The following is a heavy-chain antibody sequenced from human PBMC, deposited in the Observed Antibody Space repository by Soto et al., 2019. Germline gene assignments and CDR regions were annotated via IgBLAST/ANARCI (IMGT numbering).Heavy chain of an antibody. CDR3: VRGGTYHGFDI. CDR2: IIPNSGGA. CDR1: GYSFTTYY. Sequence: QVQLVQSGAEVKKPGASVKVSCKASGYSFTTYYIHWVRQAPGQGLEWMGWIIPNSGGANYAQRFRGRITMTRDTSISTAYLEVSRLKYDDTAMYYRVRGGTYHGFDIWGQGTLVTVFS. J-gene: IGHJ3*02. V-gene: IGHV1-2*02.